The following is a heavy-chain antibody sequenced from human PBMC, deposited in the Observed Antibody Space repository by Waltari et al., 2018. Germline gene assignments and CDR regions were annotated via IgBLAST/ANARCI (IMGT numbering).Heavy chain of an antibody. CDR3: AREYSRICFHALDG. CDR1: GFPCGTYG. Sequence: QVHVVESGGGVVQPGGSLRLSCAASGFPCGTYGRNWVRQAPGKGLEWVAVIQYDGSIKNYADSVKGRFTISRENSKNTLYLEMKSLRAEDTAVYYCAREYSRICFHALDGWGQGTAVTVSS. CDR2: IQYDGSIK. J-gene: IGHJ6*02. V-gene: IGHV3-33*05. D-gene: IGHD6-13*01.